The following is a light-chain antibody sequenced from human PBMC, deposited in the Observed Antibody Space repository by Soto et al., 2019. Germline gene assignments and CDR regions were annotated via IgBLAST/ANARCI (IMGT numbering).Light chain of an antibody. J-gene: IGLJ2*01. CDR2: EVS. Sequence: QSVLTQSPSVSASPGQSITISCTGTSSDIGSYNYVSWYRHHPGKAPQLMIYEVSHRPSGISHRFSGSKSGNTASLTISGLQAEDEGYYYCTSYTGSRSLVVFGGGTKLTVL. V-gene: IGLV2-14*01. CDR1: SSDIGSYNY. CDR3: TSYTGSRSLVV.